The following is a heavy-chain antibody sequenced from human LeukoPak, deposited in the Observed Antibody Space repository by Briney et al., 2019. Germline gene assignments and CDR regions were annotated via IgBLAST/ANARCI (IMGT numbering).Heavy chain of an antibody. CDR1: GFTFSSYA. CDR2: ISSSTYI. J-gene: IGHJ4*02. D-gene: IGHD3-16*02. CDR3: SRDLGVIVHPSDY. Sequence: PGGSLRLSCAASGFTFSSYAMSWVRQTPGKGLEWVSSISSSTYIYYTDSVKGRFTISRDNAKNSLYLQMNSLRAEDTALYYCSRDLGVIVHPSDYWGQGTLVTVSS. V-gene: IGHV3-21*01.